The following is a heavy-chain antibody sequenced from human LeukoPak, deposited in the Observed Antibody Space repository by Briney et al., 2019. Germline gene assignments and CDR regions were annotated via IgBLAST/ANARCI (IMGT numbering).Heavy chain of an antibody. J-gene: IGHJ4*02. CDR2: IYTSGNT. V-gene: IGHV4-4*07. CDR1: AGSINNYY. CDR3: ARLVSQLLFDY. Sequence: PSETLSLTCTFSAGSINNYYWSWIRQPAGQGLEWIGRIYTSGNTNYNPSLKSRVTMSVDTSKNQFSLKLSSVTAADTAVYYCARLVSQLLFDYWGQGTLVTVSS. D-gene: IGHD5/OR15-5a*01.